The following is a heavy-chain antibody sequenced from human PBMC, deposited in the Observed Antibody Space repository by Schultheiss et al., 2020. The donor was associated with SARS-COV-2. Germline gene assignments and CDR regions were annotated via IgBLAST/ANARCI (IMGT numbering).Heavy chain of an antibody. CDR1: GYTFTGYY. V-gene: IGHV1-2*02. D-gene: IGHD4-17*01. J-gene: IGHJ4*02. CDR3: ARVKPMTTVTTGLPDY. CDR2: INPNSGGT. Sequence: ASVKVSCKASGYTFTGYYMHWVRQAPGQGLEWMGWINPNSGGTNYAQKLQGRVTMTTDTSTSTAYMELRSLRSDDTAVYYCARVKPMTTVTTGLPDYWGQGTLVTVSS.